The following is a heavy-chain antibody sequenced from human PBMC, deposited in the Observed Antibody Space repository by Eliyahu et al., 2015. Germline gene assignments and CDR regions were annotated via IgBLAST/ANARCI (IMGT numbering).Heavy chain of an antibody. Sequence: EVQLLESGGGLVQPGGSLRLSCXASGFTFSSYAMSWVRQAPGTGLEWVSAISGSGGSTYYADSVKGRFTISRDNSKNTLYLQMNSLRAEDTAVYYCAKDLEATVTTPPYFDYWGQGTLVTVSS. V-gene: IGHV3-23*01. J-gene: IGHJ4*02. CDR3: AKDLEATVTTPPYFDY. CDR1: GFTFSSYA. CDR2: ISGSGGST. D-gene: IGHD4-11*01.